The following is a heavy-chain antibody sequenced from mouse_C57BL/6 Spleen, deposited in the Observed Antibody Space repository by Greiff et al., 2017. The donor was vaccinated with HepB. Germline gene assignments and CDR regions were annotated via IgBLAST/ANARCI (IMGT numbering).Heavy chain of an antibody. Sequence: VQLKQSGPELVKPGASVKISCKASGYSFTGYYMNWVKQSPEKSLEWIGEINPSTGGTTYNQKFKAKATLTVDKSSSTAYMQLKSLTSEDSAVYYCARWDYDYDGGYFDVWGTGTTVTVSS. V-gene: IGHV1-42*01. CDR3: ARWDYDYDGGYFDV. CDR1: GYSFTGYY. J-gene: IGHJ1*03. D-gene: IGHD2-4*01. CDR2: INPSTGGT.